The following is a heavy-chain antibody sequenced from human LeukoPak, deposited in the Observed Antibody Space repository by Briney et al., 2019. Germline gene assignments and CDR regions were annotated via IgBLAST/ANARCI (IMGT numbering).Heavy chain of an antibody. CDR2: IYPGDSDT. CDR3: ARRGYGIAVAGPKSAYSYYGMDV. D-gene: IGHD6-19*01. J-gene: IGHJ6*02. V-gene: IGHV5-51*01. Sequence: PGESLKISCKGPGYSFTSYWIVWVRQLPGKGLEWMGIIYPGDSDTRYSPSFQGQVTISADKSISTAYLQWSSLRASDTAMYYCARRGYGIAVAGPKSAYSYYGMDVWGQGTTVTVSS. CDR1: GYSFTSYW.